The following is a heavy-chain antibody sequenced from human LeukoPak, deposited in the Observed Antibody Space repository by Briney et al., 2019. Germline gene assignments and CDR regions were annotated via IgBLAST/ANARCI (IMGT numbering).Heavy chain of an antibody. CDR3: ARGQWEVRGVIITHFDY. J-gene: IGHJ4*02. CDR2: SKHSGGS. CDR1: GGSFSGYY. D-gene: IGHD3-10*01. V-gene: IGHV4-34*01. Sequence: SETLSLTCAVYGGSFSGYYWSWVRQPPGKGLEWIGESKHSGGSNYNPTLKGRVTISVDTSKNQFSLKLTSVTAADTAVYYCARGQWEVRGVIITHFDYWGQGSLVTVSS.